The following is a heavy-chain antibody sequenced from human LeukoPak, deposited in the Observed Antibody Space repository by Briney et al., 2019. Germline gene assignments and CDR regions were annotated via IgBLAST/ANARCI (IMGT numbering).Heavy chain of an antibody. CDR2: IKEDGSEK. J-gene: IGHJ4*02. V-gene: IGHV3-7*01. CDR1: GFTVSSNY. Sequence: AGGSLRLSCAASGFTVSSNYMSWVRQAPGKGLEWVANIKEDGSEKYYVDSVKGRFTISRDNPKNSLYLQMNSLRAEDTAVYYCARVEYYSLNYWGQGTLVTVSS. D-gene: IGHD3-10*01. CDR3: ARVEYYSLNY.